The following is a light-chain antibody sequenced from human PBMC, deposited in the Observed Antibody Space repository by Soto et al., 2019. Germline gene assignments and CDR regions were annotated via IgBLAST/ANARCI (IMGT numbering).Light chain of an antibody. J-gene: IGKJ1*01. CDR3: QHYRSWPRT. V-gene: IGKV3-20*01. CDR2: GAS. Sequence: EIVLTQSPGTLSLSPGERATLSCRASQSVSSAYLAWYQPKPGQAPRLLIYGASTRATDMPGRFSGRGAGAEFTLTISRLQSEDFAVYYCQHYRSWPRTFGQGTKVDIK. CDR1: QSVSSAY.